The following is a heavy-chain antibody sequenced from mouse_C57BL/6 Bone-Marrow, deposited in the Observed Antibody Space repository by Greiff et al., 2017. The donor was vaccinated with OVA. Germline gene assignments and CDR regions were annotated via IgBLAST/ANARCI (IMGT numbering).Heavy chain of an antibody. V-gene: IGHV1-26*01. Sequence: VQLQQSGPELVKPGASVKISCKASGYTFTDYYMNWVKQSHGKSLEWIGDINPNNGGTSYNQKFKGKATLTVDKSSSTAYMELRSLTSDDSAVYYCARKLSNFDYWGQGTTLTVSS. J-gene: IGHJ2*01. CDR3: ARKLSNFDY. CDR1: GYTFTDYY. D-gene: IGHD1-3*01. CDR2: INPNNGGT.